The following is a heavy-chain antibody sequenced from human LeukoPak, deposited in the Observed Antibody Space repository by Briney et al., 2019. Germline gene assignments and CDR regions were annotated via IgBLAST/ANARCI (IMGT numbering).Heavy chain of an antibody. V-gene: IGHV3-21*01. Sequence: GGSLRLSCAASGFTFSTYSMSWVRQAPGKGLEWVSSISDNSYWIYYADLVEGRFIISRDNAKNSLYLQMNSLRAEDTAVYYCAKGYIIAGRQWYLDLWGRGTLVGVSS. D-gene: IGHD6-13*01. CDR1: GFTFSTYS. CDR3: AKGYIIAGRQWYLDL. CDR2: ISDNSYWI. J-gene: IGHJ2*01.